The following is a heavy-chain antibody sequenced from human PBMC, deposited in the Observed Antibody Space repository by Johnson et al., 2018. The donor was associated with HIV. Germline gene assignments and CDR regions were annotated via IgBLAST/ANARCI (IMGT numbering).Heavy chain of an antibody. CDR1: GFIFSSYP. CDR2: ITNNGGST. D-gene: IGHD1-26*01. CDR3: AREGVGVNAFDI. Sequence: VQLVESGGGLVQPGGSLRLSCAASGFIFSSYPMHWVRQVPGKGLEYVSRITNNGGSTYYVDSVKGRFTISRDNSKNTLYLQMGSLRAEDMAVYYCAREGVGVNAFDIWGQGTMVTVSS. V-gene: IGHV3-64*07. J-gene: IGHJ3*02.